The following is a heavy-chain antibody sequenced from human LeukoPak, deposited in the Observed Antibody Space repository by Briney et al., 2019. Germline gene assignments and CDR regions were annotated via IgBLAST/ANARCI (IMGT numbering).Heavy chain of an antibody. CDR1: GGSISSGGYY. V-gene: IGHV4-31*03. CDR3: ARVGRPEDAFDI. Sequence: PSQTLSLTCTVSGGSISSGGYYWSWIRQHPGKGLEWIGYIYYSGSTYYNPSLKSRVTISVDTSKNQFSLKLSSVTAAETAVYYCARVGRPEDAFDIWGQGTMVTVSS. J-gene: IGHJ3*02. CDR2: IYYSGST.